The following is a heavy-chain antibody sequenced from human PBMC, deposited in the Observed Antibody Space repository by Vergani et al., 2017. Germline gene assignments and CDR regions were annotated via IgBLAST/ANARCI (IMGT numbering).Heavy chain of an antibody. CDR1: GYTFTGYY. CDR3: ARVAIGTYYDFWSGYQSFDY. Sequence: QVQLVQSGAEVKKPGASVKVSCKASGYTFTGYYMHWVRQAPGQGLEWMGWINPSGGSTSYAQKFQGRVTMTRDTSTSTVYMELSSLRSEDTAVYYCARVAIGTYYDFWSGYQSFDYWGQGTLVTVSS. CDR2: INPSGGST. V-gene: IGHV1-46*01. D-gene: IGHD3-3*01. J-gene: IGHJ4*02.